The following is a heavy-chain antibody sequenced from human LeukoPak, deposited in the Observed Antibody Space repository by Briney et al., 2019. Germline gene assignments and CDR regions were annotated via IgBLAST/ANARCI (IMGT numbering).Heavy chain of an antibody. CDR2: ISAYNGNT. CDR3: ARDGARHYDSSGYLD. J-gene: IGHJ4*02. Sequence: ASVKVSCKASGYTFTSYGISWVRQAPGQGLEWMGWISAYNGNTNYAQKLQGRVTMTTDTSTSTAYMELRSLRSDDTAVYYCARDGARHYDSSGYLDWGQGTLVTVSS. CDR1: GYTFTSYG. V-gene: IGHV1-18*01. D-gene: IGHD3-22*01.